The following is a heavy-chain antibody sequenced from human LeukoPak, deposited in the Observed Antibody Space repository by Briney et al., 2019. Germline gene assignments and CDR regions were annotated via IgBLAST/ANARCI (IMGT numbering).Heavy chain of an antibody. Sequence: PGRSPRLSCAASGFTFDDYAMHWVRQAPGKGLEWVSGISWNSGSIGYAESVKGRFTISRDNDKNSLYLQMNSLRAEDMALYYCAKDYSSSSSFFDYWGQGPLVTVSS. J-gene: IGHJ4*02. D-gene: IGHD6-6*01. CDR1: GFTFDDYA. CDR2: ISWNSGSI. V-gene: IGHV3-9*03. CDR3: AKDYSSSSSFFDY.